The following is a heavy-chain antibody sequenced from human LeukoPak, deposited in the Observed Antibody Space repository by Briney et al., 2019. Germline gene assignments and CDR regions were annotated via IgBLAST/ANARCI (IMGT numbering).Heavy chain of an antibody. CDR3: ARRGRYSSGWYVFDY. J-gene: IGHJ4*02. Sequence: SETLSLTCTVSGGSISSGGYYWSWIRQPPGKGLEWIGYIYHSGSTYYNPSLKSQVTISVDTSKNQFSLKLSSVTAADTAVYYCARRGRYSSGWYVFDYWGQGTLVTVSS. D-gene: IGHD6-19*01. CDR2: IYHSGST. CDR1: GGSISSGGYY. V-gene: IGHV4-30-2*01.